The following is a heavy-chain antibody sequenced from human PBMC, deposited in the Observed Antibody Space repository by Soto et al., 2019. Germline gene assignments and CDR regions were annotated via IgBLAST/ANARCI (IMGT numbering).Heavy chain of an antibody. V-gene: IGHV3-23*01. CDR3: AKSGKRYYYDSSGYYYVDWFDP. Sequence: EVQLLESGGGLVQPGGSLRLSCAASGFTFSSYAMSWVRQAPGKGLEWVSAISGSGGSTYYADSVKGRFTISRDNSKNTLYLQMNSLRAEDTAVYYCAKSGKRYYYDSSGYYYVDWFDPWGQGTLVTVSS. CDR2: ISGSGGST. CDR1: GFTFSSYA. D-gene: IGHD3-22*01. J-gene: IGHJ5*02.